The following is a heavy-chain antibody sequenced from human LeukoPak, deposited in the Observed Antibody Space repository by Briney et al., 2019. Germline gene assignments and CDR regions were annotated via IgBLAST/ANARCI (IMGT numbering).Heavy chain of an antibody. CDR2: IYSGGST. J-gene: IGHJ3*02. CDR3: ASHCSSTSCYTEDAFDI. V-gene: IGHV3-53*01. Sequence: GGSLRLSCAASGFTVSSNYMSWVRQAPGKGLEWVSVIYSGGSTYYADSVKGRFTISRDNSKNTLYLQMNSLRAEDTAVYYCASHCSSTSCYTEDAFDIWGQETMVTVSS. D-gene: IGHD2-2*02. CDR1: GFTVSSNY.